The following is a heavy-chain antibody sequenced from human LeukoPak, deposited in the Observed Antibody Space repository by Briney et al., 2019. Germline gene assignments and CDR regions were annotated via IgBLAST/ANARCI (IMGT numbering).Heavy chain of an antibody. CDR3: ARAPPLAGYYYYYMDV. CDR2: FDPEDGET. V-gene: IGHV1-24*01. J-gene: IGHJ6*03. Sequence: ASVKVSCKVSGYTLTELSMHWVRQAPGKGLEWMGGFDPEDGETIYAQKFQGRVTMTEDTSTDTAYMELSSLRSEDTAVYYCARAPPLAGYYYYYMDVWGKGTTVTVSS. CDR1: GYTLTELS.